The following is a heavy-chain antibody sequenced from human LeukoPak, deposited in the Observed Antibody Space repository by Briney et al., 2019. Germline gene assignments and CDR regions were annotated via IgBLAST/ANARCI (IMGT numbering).Heavy chain of an antibody. V-gene: IGHV4-34*01. CDR1: GGSFSGYY. D-gene: IGHD1-26*01. Sequence: KPSETLSLXCAVYGGSFSGYYWNWIRQPPGKGLEWIGEINHSGSTNYIPPLKSRVTISVDTSKNQFSLKLSSVTAADTAVYYCARGSKMLGYNWFDPWGQGTLVTVSS. CDR3: ARGSKMLGYNWFDP. CDR2: INHSGST. J-gene: IGHJ5*02.